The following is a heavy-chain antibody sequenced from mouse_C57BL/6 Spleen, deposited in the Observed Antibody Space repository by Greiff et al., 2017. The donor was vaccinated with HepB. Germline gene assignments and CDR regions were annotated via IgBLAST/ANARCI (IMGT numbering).Heavy chain of an antibody. Sequence: EVHLVESGGGLVQPGGSLKLSCAASGFTFSDYGMAWVRQAPRKGPEWVAFISNLAYSIYYADTVTGRFTISRENAKNTLYLEMSSLRSEDTAMYYCARFLTGTSDWYFDVWGTGTTVTVSS. CDR1: GFTFSDYG. CDR3: ARFLTGTSDWYFDV. V-gene: IGHV5-15*01. J-gene: IGHJ1*03. D-gene: IGHD4-1*01. CDR2: ISNLAYSI.